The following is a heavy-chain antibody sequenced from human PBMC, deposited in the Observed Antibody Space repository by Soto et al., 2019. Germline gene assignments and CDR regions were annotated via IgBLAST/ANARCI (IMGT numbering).Heavy chain of an antibody. J-gene: IGHJ3*01. CDR1: GFSFRSHA. CDR3: VREGRGSFDF. CDR2: IGGRGNSA. V-gene: IGHV3-23*01. Sequence: GESLKISCAASGFSFRSHAMNWVRQAPGKGLEWVSVIGGRGNSAYYADSVQGRFTISRDNSKNTLSLQMSSLTADDTAIYYCVREGRGSFDFWGRGTMVTVSS. D-gene: IGHD5-12*01.